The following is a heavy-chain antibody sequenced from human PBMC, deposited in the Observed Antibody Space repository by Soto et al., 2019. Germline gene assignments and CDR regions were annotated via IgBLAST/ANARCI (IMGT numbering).Heavy chain of an antibody. CDR2: IYYSGST. CDR1: GGSISSYY. CDR3: ARRLAAAGLNWFDP. Sequence: QVQLQESGPGLVKPSETLSLTCTVSGGSISSYYWSWIRQPPGKGLEWIGYIYYSGSTNYNPSLKSRVTISVDTSKNQFSLKLSSVTAADTAVYYCARRLAAAGLNWFDPWGQGTLVTVSS. V-gene: IGHV4-59*08. D-gene: IGHD6-13*01. J-gene: IGHJ5*02.